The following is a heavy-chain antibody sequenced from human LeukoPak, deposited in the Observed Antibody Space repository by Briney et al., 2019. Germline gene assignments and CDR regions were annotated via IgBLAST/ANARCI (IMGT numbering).Heavy chain of an antibody. CDR1: GFTFSSYA. Sequence: PGGSLRLSCAASGFTFSSYAMSWVRQAPGKGLEWVSAISGSGGSTYYADSVKGRFTISRDNSKNTPYLQMNSLRAEDTAVYYCAKQSGGQGDQLPLYYYYYYMDVWGKGTTVTVSS. V-gene: IGHV3-23*01. J-gene: IGHJ6*03. D-gene: IGHD2-2*01. CDR3: AKQSGGQGDQLPLYYYYYYMDV. CDR2: ISGSGGST.